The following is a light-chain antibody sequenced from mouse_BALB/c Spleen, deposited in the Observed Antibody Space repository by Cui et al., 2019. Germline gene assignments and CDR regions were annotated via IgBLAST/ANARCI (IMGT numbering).Light chain of an antibody. J-gene: IGKJ1*01. V-gene: IGKV3-4*01. Sequence: DIVLTQSPCSFAVSLGQRATISSKARQSVDYGGDSYMNWYQQKPGQPPKVLIYAASNLESGIPVRFSGSGSGTDFTLNIHPVEEEDAATYYCQQSNEDPPTFGGGTKLEIK. CDR2: AAS. CDR1: QSVDYGGDSY. CDR3: QQSNEDPPT.